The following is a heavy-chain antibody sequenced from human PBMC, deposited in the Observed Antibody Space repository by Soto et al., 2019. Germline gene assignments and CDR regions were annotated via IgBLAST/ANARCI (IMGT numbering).Heavy chain of an antibody. CDR3: ARSSGNWFDP. CDR2: IYYSGST. J-gene: IGHJ5*02. V-gene: IGHV4-31*03. CDR1: GGSISSGGYY. Sequence: SETLSLTCTVSGGSISSGGYYWSWIRQHPGKGLEWIGYIYYSGSTYYNPSLKSRVTISVDTSKNQFSLKLSSETAADTAVYYCARSSGNWFDPRGQGTLVTVSS. D-gene: IGHD6-6*01.